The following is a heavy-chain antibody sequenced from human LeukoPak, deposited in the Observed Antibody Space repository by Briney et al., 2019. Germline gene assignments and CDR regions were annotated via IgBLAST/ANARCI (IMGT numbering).Heavy chain of an antibody. CDR2: INHSGST. CDR1: GGSISSSSYY. D-gene: IGHD2-15*01. Sequence: SETLSLTCTVSGGSISSSSYYWSWIRQPPGKGLEWIGEINHSGSTNYNPSLKSRVTISVDTSKNQFSLKLSSVTAADTAVYYCARGKPFIVVVVAATRQYYFDYWGQGTLVTVSS. CDR3: ARGKPFIVVVVAATRQYYFDY. V-gene: IGHV4-39*07. J-gene: IGHJ4*02.